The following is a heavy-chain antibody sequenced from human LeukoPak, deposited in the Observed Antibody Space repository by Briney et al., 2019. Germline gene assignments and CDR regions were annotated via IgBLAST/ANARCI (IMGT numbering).Heavy chain of an antibody. J-gene: IGHJ4*02. CDR3: ARGGDIVLIPFDY. CDR1: GGSISSYY. CDR2: IYYSGST. Sequence: TSETLSLTCTVSGGSISSYYWSWTRQPPGKGLEWIGYIYYSGSTNYNPSLKSRVTISVDTSKNQFSLKLSSVTAADTAVYYCARGGDIVLIPFDYWGQGTLVTVSS. D-gene: IGHD2-8*01. V-gene: IGHV4-59*12.